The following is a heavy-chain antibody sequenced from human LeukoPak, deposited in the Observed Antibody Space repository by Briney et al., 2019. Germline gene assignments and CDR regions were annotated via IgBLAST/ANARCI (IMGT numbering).Heavy chain of an antibody. D-gene: IGHD4-17*01. J-gene: IGHJ4*02. CDR3: AGHTVTTESYYFDY. CDR2: IYYSGST. Sequence: SETLSLTCTVSGGSISSGGYYWSWIRQHPGKGLEWIGYIYYSGSTYYNPSLKSRVTISVDTSKNQFSLKLSSVTAADTAVYYCAGHTVTTESYYFDYWGQGTLVTVSS. V-gene: IGHV4-31*03. CDR1: GGSISSGGYY.